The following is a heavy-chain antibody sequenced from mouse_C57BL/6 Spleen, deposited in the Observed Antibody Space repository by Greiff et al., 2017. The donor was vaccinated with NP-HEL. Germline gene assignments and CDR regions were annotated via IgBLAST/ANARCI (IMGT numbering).Heavy chain of an antibody. D-gene: IGHD1-2*01. Sequence: EVKVEESGGGLVQPGGSMKLSCVASGFTFSNYWMNWVRQSPEKGLEWVAQIRLKSDNYATHYAESVKGRFTISRDDSKSSVYLQMSNLRAEDTGRYYCTGGGYRSRDYWGEGTTLTDSS. J-gene: IGHJ2*01. CDR3: TGGGYRSRDY. CDR1: GFTFSNYW. V-gene: IGHV6-3*01. CDR2: IRLKSDNYAT.